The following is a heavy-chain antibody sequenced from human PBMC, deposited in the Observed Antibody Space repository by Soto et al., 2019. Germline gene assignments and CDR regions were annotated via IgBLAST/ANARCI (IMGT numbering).Heavy chain of an antibody. CDR3: TTDSRTTLPEIRFDY. Sequence: GGSLRLSCAASGFPFNNAWINWVRQVPGKGLDWVGRVKSKADGGSGDYAAPVKGRFVVSRDDSKDIVYLQMNSLKIEDTGVYYCTTDSRTTLPEIRFDYWGHGTQVTFSS. J-gene: IGHJ4*01. V-gene: IGHV3-15*07. CDR1: GFPFNNAW. D-gene: IGHD1-26*01. CDR2: VKSKADGGSG.